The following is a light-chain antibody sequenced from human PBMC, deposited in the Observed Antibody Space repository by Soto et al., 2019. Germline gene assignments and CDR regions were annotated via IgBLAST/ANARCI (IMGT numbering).Light chain of an antibody. CDR1: SSDVGGYNY. CDR2: DVS. J-gene: IGLJ2*01. V-gene: IGLV2-14*01. Sequence: QSALTQPASVSGSPVQSITIAFTGTSSDVGGYNYVSWYQQHPGQAPKLMIYDVSNRPSGVSTRFSGSKSGNTASLTISGLQAEDEADYYCSSYTSSSMGVVFGGGTKVTAL. CDR3: SSYTSSSMGVV.